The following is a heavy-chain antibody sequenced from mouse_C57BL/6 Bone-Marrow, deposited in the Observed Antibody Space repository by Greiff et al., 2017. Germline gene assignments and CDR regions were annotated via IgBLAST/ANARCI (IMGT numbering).Heavy chain of an antibody. V-gene: IGHV1-26*01. J-gene: IGHJ2*01. CDR2: INPNNGGT. D-gene: IGHD1-1*01. Sequence: VQLQQSGPELVKPGASVKISCKASGYTFTDYYMNWVKQSHGKSLEWIGDINPNNGGTSYNQKFKGKATLTVDKSSSTAYMELRSLTSEDSAVYYCARFITTVPRYYLDYWGQGTTLTVSS. CDR3: ARFITTVPRYYLDY. CDR1: GYTFTDYY.